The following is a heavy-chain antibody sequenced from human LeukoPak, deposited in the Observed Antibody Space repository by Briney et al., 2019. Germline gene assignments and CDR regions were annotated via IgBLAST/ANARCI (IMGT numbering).Heavy chain of an antibody. CDR2: IYYSGST. J-gene: IGHJ6*02. CDR3: ARVRPTSGLHDYYGMDV. CDR1: GGSISSYY. Sequence: SETLSLTCTVSGGSISSYYWSWIRQPPGKGLEWIGYIYYSGSTNYNPSLKSRVTISVDTSKNQFSLKLSSVTAADTAVYYCARVRPTSGLHDYYGMDVWGQGTTVTVSS. V-gene: IGHV4-59*01.